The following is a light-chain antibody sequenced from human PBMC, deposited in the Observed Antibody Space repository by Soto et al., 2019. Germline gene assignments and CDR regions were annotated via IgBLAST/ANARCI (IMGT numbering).Light chain of an antibody. CDR1: QSVLYSSNNKNY. CDR2: WAS. V-gene: IGKV4-1*01. Sequence: DIVMTQSPDSLAVSLGERASINCKSSQSVLYSSNNKNYLAWYQQKPGQSPKLLIYWASIRESGVPDRFSGSGSGTDFTLTISSLQAEDVAVYSCQQYYSTPLTFGGGTKVEIK. CDR3: QQYYSTPLT. J-gene: IGKJ4*01.